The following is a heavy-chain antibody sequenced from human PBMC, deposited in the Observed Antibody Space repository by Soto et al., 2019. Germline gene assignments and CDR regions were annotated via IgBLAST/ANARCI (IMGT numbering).Heavy chain of an antibody. CDR1: GYTFTSYY. V-gene: IGHV1-46*01. CDR3: ARGGPGYSYHINADY. D-gene: IGHD5-18*01. CDR2: INPSGGST. J-gene: IGHJ4*02. Sequence: ASVKVSFKASGYTFTSYYMHWVRQAPGQGLEWMGIINPSGGSTSYAQKFQGRVTMTRDTSTSTVYMELSSLRSEDTAVYYCARGGPGYSYHINADYWGQGTLVTVSS.